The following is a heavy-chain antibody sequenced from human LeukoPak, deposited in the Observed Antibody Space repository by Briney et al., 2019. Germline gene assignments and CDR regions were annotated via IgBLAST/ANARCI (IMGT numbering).Heavy chain of an antibody. Sequence: PSGTLSLTCAVSGGSISSSNWWSWVRQPPGKGLEWIGEIYHSGSTNYNPPLKSRVTISVDKSKNQFSLKLSSVTAADTAVYYCARDRRSGVIRPPDWGQGTMVTVSS. V-gene: IGHV4-4*02. CDR3: ARDRRSGVIRPPD. J-gene: IGHJ3*01. CDR1: GGSISSSNW. D-gene: IGHD3-10*01. CDR2: IYHSGST.